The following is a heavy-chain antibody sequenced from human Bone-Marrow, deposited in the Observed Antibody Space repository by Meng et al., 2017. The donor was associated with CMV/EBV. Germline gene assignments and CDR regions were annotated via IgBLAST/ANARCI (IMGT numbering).Heavy chain of an antibody. D-gene: IGHD2-2*02. CDR1: GGSTMSSTYY. V-gene: IGHV4-39*07. CDR2: IFYNGIT. CDR3: ARDSRGYCSGTRCYNYYYGMDV. J-gene: IGHJ6*02. Sequence: SETLSLTCTVSGGSTMSSTYYWGWIRQPPGKGLEYIGSIFYNGITYYNPSLKSRVTISVDTSKNQFSLRLSSVTAADTAVYYCARDSRGYCSGTRCYNYYYGMDVWGQGTTVTVSS.